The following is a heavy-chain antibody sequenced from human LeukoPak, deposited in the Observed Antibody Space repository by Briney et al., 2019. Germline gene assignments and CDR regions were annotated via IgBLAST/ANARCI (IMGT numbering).Heavy chain of an antibody. CDR1: GFTFSSYS. Sequence: GGSLRLSCAASGFTFSSYSMNWVRQAPGKGLEWVSYISSSSSTIYYADSVKGRFTISRDNAKNSLYLQMNSLRAEDTAVYYCARTGPHCSSTSCYSDAFDIWGQGTMVTVSS. D-gene: IGHD2-2*01. CDR2: ISSSSSTI. CDR3: ARTGPHCSSTSCYSDAFDI. J-gene: IGHJ3*02. V-gene: IGHV3-48*01.